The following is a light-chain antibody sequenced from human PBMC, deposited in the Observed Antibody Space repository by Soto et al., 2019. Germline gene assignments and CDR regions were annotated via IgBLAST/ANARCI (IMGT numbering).Light chain of an antibody. Sequence: DIQMTQSPSTLSASVGDRVTITCRASQSINSWLAWYQQKPGKAPKLLIYQASTLENGVPSRFSGSGSGTEFTLTISSLQPDDFATYYCQQYNRYWTFGQGTKAEVK. J-gene: IGKJ1*01. CDR3: QQYNRYWT. CDR2: QAS. CDR1: QSINSW. V-gene: IGKV1-5*03.